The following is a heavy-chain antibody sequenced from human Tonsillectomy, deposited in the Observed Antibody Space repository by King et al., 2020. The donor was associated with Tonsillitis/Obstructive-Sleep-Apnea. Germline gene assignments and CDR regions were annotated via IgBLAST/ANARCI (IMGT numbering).Heavy chain of an antibody. V-gene: IGHV3-9*01. J-gene: IGHJ3*02. Sequence: ERQLVQSGGGLVQPGRSLRLSCAASGFTFHDYAMYWVRQAPGKGLEWVSGISWNSGGIGYADSVKGRFTISRDNAKNSLYLQMNSLRTEDTALYYCTKDLIIATAGTPGDAFDIWGQGTMVTVSS. CDR3: TKDLIIATAGTPGDAFDI. D-gene: IGHD6-13*01. CDR2: ISWNSGGI. CDR1: GFTFHDYA.